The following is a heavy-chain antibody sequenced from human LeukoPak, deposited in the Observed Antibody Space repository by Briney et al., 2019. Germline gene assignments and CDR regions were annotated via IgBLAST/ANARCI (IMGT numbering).Heavy chain of an antibody. CDR3: ARDWGTGIRQNAFDI. Sequence: PGGSLRLSCAASGFTFSSYGMHWVRQAPGKGLEWVAVIWYDGSNKYYADSVKGRFTISRDNSKNTLYLQMNSPRAEDTAVYYCARDWGTGIRQNAFDIWGQGTMVTVSS. J-gene: IGHJ3*02. D-gene: IGHD3-16*01. CDR2: IWYDGSNK. V-gene: IGHV3-33*01. CDR1: GFTFSSYG.